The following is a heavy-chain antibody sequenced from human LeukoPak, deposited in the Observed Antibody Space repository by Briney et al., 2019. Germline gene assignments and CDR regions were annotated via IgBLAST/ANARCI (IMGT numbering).Heavy chain of an antibody. V-gene: IGHV4-38-2*01. CDR1: GYSISSGYY. Sequence: SETLSLTCAVSGYSISSGYYWGWIRQPPGKGLEWIGSIYHSGSTYYNPPLKSRVTISADTSKNQFSLKLRSVTAADTAVYYCARGDLKSDWFDPWGQGTLVIVST. CDR2: IYHSGST. D-gene: IGHD3-10*01. CDR3: ARGDLKSDWFDP. J-gene: IGHJ5*02.